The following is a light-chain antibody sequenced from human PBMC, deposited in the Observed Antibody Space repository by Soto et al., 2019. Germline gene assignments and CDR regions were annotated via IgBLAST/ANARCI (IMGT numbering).Light chain of an antibody. CDR1: QSVSSY. V-gene: IGKV3D-15*01. CDR3: QHYGRSPIT. Sequence: IQMTQSPATLSVSPGERATLSCRASQSVSSYLAWYQQKPGQAPRLLIYDASNRATGIPARFSGSGSGTEFTLTISSLQSEDFALYYCQHYGRSPITFGQGTRLEIK. J-gene: IGKJ5*01. CDR2: DAS.